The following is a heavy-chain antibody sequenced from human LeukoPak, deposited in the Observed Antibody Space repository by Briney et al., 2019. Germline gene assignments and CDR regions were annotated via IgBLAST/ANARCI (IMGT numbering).Heavy chain of an antibody. D-gene: IGHD3-10*01. J-gene: IGHJ4*02. CDR2: ISAYNGNT. CDR3: ARDREVLWFGESPDY. V-gene: IGHV1-18*01. Sequence: ASVKVSCKASGYTFTSYGISWVRQAPGQGLEGMGWISAYNGNTNYAQTLQGRVTMTTDTSTSTAYMELRSLRSDDTAVYYCARDREVLWFGESPDYWGQGTLVTVSS. CDR1: GYTFTSYG.